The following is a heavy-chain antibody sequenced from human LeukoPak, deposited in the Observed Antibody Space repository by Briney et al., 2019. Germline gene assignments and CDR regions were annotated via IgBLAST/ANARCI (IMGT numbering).Heavy chain of an antibody. CDR1: GGSFSGYY. CDR2: IKHSGRT. Sequence: SETLSPACAVYGGSFSGYYWSWIRQPPGKGMGWIGEIKHSGRTNYNTSLKSRFTISVDTSKNQFSLKLSSVTAADTAVYYCARGRSGYFHNCFDPWGQGTLVTVSS. D-gene: IGHD3-22*01. J-gene: IGHJ5*02. V-gene: IGHV4-34*01. CDR3: ARGRSGYFHNCFDP.